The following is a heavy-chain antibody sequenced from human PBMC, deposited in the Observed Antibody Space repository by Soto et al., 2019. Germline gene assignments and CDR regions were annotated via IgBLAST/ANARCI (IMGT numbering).Heavy chain of an antibody. V-gene: IGHV3-23*01. Sequence: GALRLPCAASGFTFSSSAMSWVRQAPGKGLEWVSAVSGSGGTTYYADSVKGRFTISRDNSKNTLYLQMNSLRAEDTAVYYCARVQRYCSGGSCYRGYYYYGMDVWGQGTTVTVSS. D-gene: IGHD2-15*01. J-gene: IGHJ6*02. CDR3: ARVQRYCSGGSCYRGYYYYGMDV. CDR1: GFTFSSSA. CDR2: VSGSGGTT.